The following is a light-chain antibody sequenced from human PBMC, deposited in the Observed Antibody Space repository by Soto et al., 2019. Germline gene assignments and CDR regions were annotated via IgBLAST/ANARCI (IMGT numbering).Light chain of an antibody. CDR2: AAS. J-gene: IGKJ3*01. Sequence: DIQMTQSPSSLSASVGDRVTITCRASQSISSYLNWYQQKPGKAPKLLIYAASSLQSGVPSRFSGSGSGTDFTLTISSLQPEDFATYYCQQSYSTLTFGPGNKVYI. V-gene: IGKV1-39*01. CDR1: QSISSY. CDR3: QQSYSTLT.